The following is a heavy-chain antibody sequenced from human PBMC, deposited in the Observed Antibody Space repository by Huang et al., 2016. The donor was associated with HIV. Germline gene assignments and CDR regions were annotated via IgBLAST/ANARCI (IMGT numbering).Heavy chain of an antibody. Sequence: EVHLVESGGDLVQPGGSLRLSCVASGFNFSAYWMSWVRQAPGKGRWWVANIKQDGSEKNYGDPVKGRFTISRDNAKNSVYLQLTSLRAEDTAVYYCARGGIYYDVLTGRHYYYNGLDVWGQGTTVTVSS. D-gene: IGHD3-9*01. CDR1: GFNFSAYW. CDR3: ARGGIYYDVLTGRHYYYNGLDV. V-gene: IGHV3-7*01. J-gene: IGHJ6*02. CDR2: IKQDGSEK.